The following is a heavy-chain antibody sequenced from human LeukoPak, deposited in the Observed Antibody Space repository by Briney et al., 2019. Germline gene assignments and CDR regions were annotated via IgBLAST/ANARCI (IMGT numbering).Heavy chain of an antibody. CDR3: ARDHDWAFDL. J-gene: IGHJ4*02. D-gene: IGHD3-9*01. CDR2: INHNAEMI. V-gene: IGHV3-48*02. Sequence: GESLRLSCEGSGFPFGSYVMSWVRQAPGKGLEWIAYINHNAEMIFYPDFVKGRFTISRDNPKKSLYLQMNALRYEDTAIYYCARDHDWAFDLWGQGTLVTVSS. CDR1: GFPFGSYV.